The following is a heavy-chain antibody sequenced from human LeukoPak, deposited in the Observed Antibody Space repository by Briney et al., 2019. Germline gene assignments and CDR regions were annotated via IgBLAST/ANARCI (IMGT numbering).Heavy chain of an antibody. J-gene: IGHJ4*02. Sequence: ASVKVSCKASGYTFTSYYMHWVRQAPGQGLEWMGIINPSGGSTSYAQKFQGRVTITRDTSTSTVYMELSSLRSEDTAVYYCAREEGGTRSIDYWGQGTLVTVSS. D-gene: IGHD1-1*01. CDR3: AREEGGTRSIDY. CDR1: GYTFTSYY. CDR2: INPSGGST. V-gene: IGHV1-46*01.